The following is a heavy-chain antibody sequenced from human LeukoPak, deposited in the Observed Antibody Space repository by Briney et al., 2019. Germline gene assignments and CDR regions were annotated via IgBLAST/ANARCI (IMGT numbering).Heavy chain of an antibody. CDR1: GYTFTSYD. Sequence: WASVKVSCKASGYTFTSYDINWVRQATGQGLEWMGWMNPNSGNTGYAQKFQGRVTMTRNTSISTAYMELSSLRSEDTAVYYCARGGDSYGYRGSHCRGQGTLVTVSS. D-gene: IGHD5-18*01. J-gene: IGHJ4*02. CDR2: MNPNSGNT. CDR3: ARGGDSYGYRGSHC. V-gene: IGHV1-8*01.